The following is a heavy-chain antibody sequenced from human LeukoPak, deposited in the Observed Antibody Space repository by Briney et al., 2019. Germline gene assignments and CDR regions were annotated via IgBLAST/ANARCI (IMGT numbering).Heavy chain of an antibody. V-gene: IGHV3-66*01. CDR3: ARSAPPGYYYDSSGYYFLDY. J-gene: IGHJ4*02. Sequence: GGSLRLSCAASGFTVSSNYMSWVRQAPGKGLEWVSVIYSGGSTYYADSVKGRFTISRDNSKNTLYLQMNSLRAEDTAVYYCARSAPPGYYYDSSGYYFLDYWGQGTLVTVSS. CDR1: GFTVSSNY. CDR2: IYSGGST. D-gene: IGHD3-22*01.